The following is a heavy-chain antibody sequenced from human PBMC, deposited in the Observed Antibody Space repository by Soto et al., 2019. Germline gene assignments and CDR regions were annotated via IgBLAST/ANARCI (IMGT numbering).Heavy chain of an antibody. Sequence: GSLRLSCAASGFTFSSYWMSWVRQAPGKGLEWVANIKQDGSEKYYVDSVKGRFTISRDNAKNSLYLQMNSLRAEDTAVYYCARDVDPSGTIIDYWGQGTLVTVSS. D-gene: IGHD1-26*01. CDR1: GFTFSSYW. CDR2: IKQDGSEK. V-gene: IGHV3-7*03. CDR3: ARDVDPSGTIIDY. J-gene: IGHJ4*02.